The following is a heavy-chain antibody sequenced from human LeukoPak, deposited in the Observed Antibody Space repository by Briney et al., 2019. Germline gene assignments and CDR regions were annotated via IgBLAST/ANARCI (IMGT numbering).Heavy chain of an antibody. J-gene: IGHJ5*02. CDR3: ARGAIAAAGTWFDP. D-gene: IGHD6-13*01. CDR1: GGSISSGGYY. V-gene: IGHV4-31*03. CDR2: IYYSGST. Sequence: SESLSLTCTVSGGSISSGGYYWSWIRQHPGKGLEWFGYIYYSGSTYYNPSLKSRVTISVDTSKNQFSLKLSSVTAADTAVYYCARGAIAAAGTWFDPWGQGTLVTVSS.